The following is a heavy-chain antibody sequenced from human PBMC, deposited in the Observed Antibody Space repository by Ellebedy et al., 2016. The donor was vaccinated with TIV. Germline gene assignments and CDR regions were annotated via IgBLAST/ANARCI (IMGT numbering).Heavy chain of an antibody. CDR3: ASARWINHYFDY. CDR1: GDSITGYY. Sequence: SETLSLTCTVSGDSITGYYWNWIRQPPGKGLEWIGYIYYSGSTSYNPSLKSRVTVSLDTSKNQFSLNLSSVTAADTAVYYCASARWINHYFDYWGQGALVTVSS. J-gene: IGHJ4*02. V-gene: IGHV4-59*01. CDR2: IYYSGST. D-gene: IGHD5-12*01.